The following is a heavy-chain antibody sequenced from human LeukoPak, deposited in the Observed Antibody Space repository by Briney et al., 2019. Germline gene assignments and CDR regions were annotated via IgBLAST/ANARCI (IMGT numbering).Heavy chain of an antibody. CDR3: AREGGGYDVDY. D-gene: IGHD5-12*01. V-gene: IGHV4-34*01. CDR1: GGSFSGYY. Sequence: PSETLSLTCAVYGGSFSGYYWSWIRQPPGKGLEWIGEIYHSGSTNYNPSLKSRVTISVDKSKNQFSLKLSSVTAADTAVYYCAREGGGYDVDYWGQGTLVTVSS. J-gene: IGHJ4*02. CDR2: IYHSGST.